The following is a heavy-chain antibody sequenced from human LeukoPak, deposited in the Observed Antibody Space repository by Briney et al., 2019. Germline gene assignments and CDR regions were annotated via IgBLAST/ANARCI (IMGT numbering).Heavy chain of an antibody. CDR2: ISSSSSYI. CDR1: GGSFSGYY. Sequence: PSETLSLTCAVYGGSFSGYYWSWIRQPPGKGLEWVSSISSSSSYIYYADSVKGRFTISRDNAKNSLYLQMNSLRAEDTAVYYCARDIAITFGGVIDLWGQGTLVTVSS. CDR3: ARDIAITFGGVIDL. J-gene: IGHJ5*02. D-gene: IGHD3-16*01. V-gene: IGHV3-21*01.